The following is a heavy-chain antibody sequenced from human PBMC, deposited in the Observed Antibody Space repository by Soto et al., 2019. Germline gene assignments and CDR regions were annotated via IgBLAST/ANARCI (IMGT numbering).Heavy chain of an antibody. Sequence: QITLKESGPTLVRPTQTLTLTCTFSGFSLSTDGVGVGWIRQPPGKTLEWLALIFWNDDERYSPSLKSRLTTTXDXXNTPVVLPVTNMDPVDPATYYCAHHLAVPVRGAYYYYGLDVWGQGTTVTVSS. CDR2: IFWNDDE. CDR1: GFSLSTDGVG. CDR3: AHHLAVPVRGAYYYYGLDV. J-gene: IGHJ6*02. D-gene: IGHD6-19*01. V-gene: IGHV2-5*01.